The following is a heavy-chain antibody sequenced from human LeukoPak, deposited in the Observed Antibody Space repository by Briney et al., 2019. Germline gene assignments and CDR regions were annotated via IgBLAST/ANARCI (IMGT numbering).Heavy chain of an antibody. Sequence: GGSLRLSCAASGFTFSDYYMSWIRLAPGKGLEWVSYISSSGSTIYYADSVKGRFTISRDNSKNTLYLEVNSLRAEDTAVYYCAKAGDYGGQRQGYWGQGTLVTVSS. J-gene: IGHJ4*02. D-gene: IGHD4-17*01. CDR2: ISSSGSTI. CDR3: AKAGDYGGQRQGY. V-gene: IGHV3-11*04. CDR1: GFTFSDYY.